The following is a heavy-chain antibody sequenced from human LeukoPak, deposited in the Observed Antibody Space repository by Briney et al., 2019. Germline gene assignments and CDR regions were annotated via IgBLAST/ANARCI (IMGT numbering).Heavy chain of an antibody. V-gene: IGHV1-69*13. CDR1: GGTFSSYA. Sequence: GASVKVSCKASGGTFSSYAISWVRQAPGHGLEWVGGIIPIFGAANYAQKFQGRVTITADESTSTAYMELSSLRSEDTAVYYCASCKPGIAVAGLDAFDIWGQGTMVTVSS. CDR3: ASCKPGIAVAGLDAFDI. D-gene: IGHD6-19*01. J-gene: IGHJ3*02. CDR2: IIPIFGAA.